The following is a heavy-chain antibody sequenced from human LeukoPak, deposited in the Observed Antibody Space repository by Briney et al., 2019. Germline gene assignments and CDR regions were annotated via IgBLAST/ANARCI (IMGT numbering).Heavy chain of an antibody. D-gene: IGHD1-26*01. CDR2: IYYSGST. CDR1: GGSIRSYY. Sequence: SETLSLTCTVSGGSIRSYYWSWIRQPPGKGLEWIGYIYYSGSTNYNPSLKSLVTISVDTSKNQVSLKLNSVTAADTAVYYCARDIGTGFTDYWGQGTLVTVSS. V-gene: IGHV4-59*01. J-gene: IGHJ4*02. CDR3: ARDIGTGFTDY.